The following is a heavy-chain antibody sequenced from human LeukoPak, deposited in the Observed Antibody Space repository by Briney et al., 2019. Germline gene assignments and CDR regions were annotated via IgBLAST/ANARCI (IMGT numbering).Heavy chain of an antibody. D-gene: IGHD1-26*01. CDR3: ARGSIVGATFDYFDY. CDR2: IKPNSGGT. J-gene: IGHJ4*02. Sequence: ASVKVSCKASGYTLTGYYIHWVRQAPGQGLEWMGWIKPNSGGTNYAQKFQGRVTMTRGTSISTAYMELSRPRSDDTAVYYCARGSIVGATFDYFDYWGQGTLVTVSS. V-gene: IGHV1-2*02. CDR1: GYTLTGYY.